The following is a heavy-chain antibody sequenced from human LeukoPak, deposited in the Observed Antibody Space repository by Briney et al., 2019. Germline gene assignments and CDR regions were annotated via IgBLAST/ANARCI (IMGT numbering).Heavy chain of an antibody. Sequence: SETLSLTCTVSGGSISSYYWSWIRQPPGKGLEWIGYIYYSGSTNYNPSLKSRVTISVDTSKNQFSLKPSSVTAADTAVYYCAARGYSYGYSDAFDIWGQGTMVTISS. D-gene: IGHD5-18*01. V-gene: IGHV4-59*08. CDR2: IYYSGST. CDR3: AARGYSYGYSDAFDI. J-gene: IGHJ3*02. CDR1: GGSISSYY.